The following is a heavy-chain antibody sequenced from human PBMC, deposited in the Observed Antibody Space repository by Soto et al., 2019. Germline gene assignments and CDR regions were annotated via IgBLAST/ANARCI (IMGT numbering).Heavy chain of an antibody. Sequence: QVQVQESGPGLVKPSQTLSLKCRVSGASIRSRDYYWSWIRQHPEKDLKWIGSIYYNGNTDYSPSLRGRPPMSLDTSMNGCSLKLTCVTAADTAVYYCARDKGGAALKGSGMDVWGKGTTVTVS. D-gene: IGHD3-10*01. CDR1: GASIRSRDYY. V-gene: IGHV4-31*02. CDR2: IYYNGNT. J-gene: IGHJ6*04. CDR3: ARDKGGAALKGSGMDV.